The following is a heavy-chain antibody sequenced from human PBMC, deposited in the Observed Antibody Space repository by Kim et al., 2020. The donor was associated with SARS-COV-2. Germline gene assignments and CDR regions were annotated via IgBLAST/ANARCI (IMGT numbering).Heavy chain of an antibody. V-gene: IGHV3-30-3*01. CDR3: ARACGSGWYMGY. J-gene: IGHJ4*02. D-gene: IGHD6-19*01. Sequence: GGSLRLSCAASGFTFSSYAMHWVRQAPGKGLEWVAVISYDGSTKYYADSVKGRFTISRDNSKNTRYLQMNSLRAEYTAVYYCARACGSGWYMGYWGQGTLVTGSS. CDR1: GFTFSSYA. CDR2: ISYDGSTK.